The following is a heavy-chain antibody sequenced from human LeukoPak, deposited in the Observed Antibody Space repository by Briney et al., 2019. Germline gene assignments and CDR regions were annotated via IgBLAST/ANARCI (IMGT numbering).Heavy chain of an antibody. CDR1: GYSISSGYY. V-gene: IGHV4-38-2*02. CDR2: IYHSGST. CDR3: ASESHTGSMRAQFDY. J-gene: IGHJ4*02. Sequence: PSETLSLTCTVSGYSISSGYYWGWIRQPPGKGLEWIGSIYHSGSTYYNPSLKSRVTISVDTSKNQFSLKLSSVTAADTAVYYCASESHTGSMRAQFDYWGQGTLVTVS. D-gene: IGHD5-18*01.